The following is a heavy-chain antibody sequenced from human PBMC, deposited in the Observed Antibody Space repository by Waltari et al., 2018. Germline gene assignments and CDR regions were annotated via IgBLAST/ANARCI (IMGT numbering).Heavy chain of an antibody. J-gene: IGHJ3*02. D-gene: IGHD3-16*02. CDR2: IIPIFGTA. Sequence: QVQLVQSGAEVKKPGSSVKVSCKASGGTFSSYAISWVRQAPGQGLEWMGGIIPIFGTANYAQEFQGRVTITTDESTSTAYMELSSLRSEDTAVYYCARVRYDYIWGSYRYDAFDIWGQGTMVTVSS. CDR3: ARVRYDYIWGSYRYDAFDI. V-gene: IGHV1-69*05. CDR1: GGTFSSYA.